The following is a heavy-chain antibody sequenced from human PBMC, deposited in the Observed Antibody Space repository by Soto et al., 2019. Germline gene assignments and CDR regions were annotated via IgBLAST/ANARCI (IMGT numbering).Heavy chain of an antibody. CDR1: GFTFSSYG. V-gene: IGHV3-30*18. D-gene: IGHD4-17*01. Sequence: GSLRLSCAASGFTFSSYGMHWVRQAPGKGLEWVAVISYDGSNKYYADSVKGRFTISRDNSKNTLYLQMNSLRAEDTAVYYCAKDPKVGLPDEPHYYYYGMDVWGQGTTVTVSS. CDR3: AKDPKVGLPDEPHYYYYGMDV. J-gene: IGHJ6*02. CDR2: ISYDGSNK.